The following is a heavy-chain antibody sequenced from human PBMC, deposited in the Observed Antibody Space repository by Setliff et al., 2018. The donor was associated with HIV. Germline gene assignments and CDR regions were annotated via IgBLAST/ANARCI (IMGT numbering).Heavy chain of an antibody. J-gene: IGHJ4*02. CDR2: INTHSGYT. D-gene: IGHD4-17*01. Sequence: GASVKVSCKASGGIFSRFAFSWVRQAPGQGLEWMGWINTHSGYTNYAQNVQGRVTVTMDTSTSTAYMELRSLKSDDTAVYYCARSTTADWGQGTMVTVSS. CDR3: ARSTTAD. V-gene: IGHV1-18*01. CDR1: GGIFSRFA.